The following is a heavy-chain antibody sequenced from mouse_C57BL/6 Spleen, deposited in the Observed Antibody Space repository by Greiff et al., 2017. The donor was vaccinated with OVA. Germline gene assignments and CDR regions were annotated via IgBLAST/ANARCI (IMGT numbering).Heavy chain of an antibody. Sequence: VQRVESGAELVRPGASVTLSCKASGYTFTDYEMHWVKQTPVHGLEWIGAIDPESGGTAYNPKFKGTAILTADKSTTTAYMELRSLTSEASAVYYCTRGTYAPFAYWGQGTLVTVSA. CDR3: TRGTYAPFAY. V-gene: IGHV1-15*01. J-gene: IGHJ3*01. D-gene: IGHD6-5*01. CDR1: GYTFTDYE. CDR2: IDPESGGT.